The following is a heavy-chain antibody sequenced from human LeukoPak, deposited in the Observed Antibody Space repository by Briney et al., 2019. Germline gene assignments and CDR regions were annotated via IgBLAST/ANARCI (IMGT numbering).Heavy chain of an antibody. CDR1: GYTFTSYG. V-gene: IGHV1-18*01. J-gene: IGHJ4*02. CDR3: ARPIRDILTGYYVGYFDY. D-gene: IGHD3-9*01. CDR2: ISAYHGNT. Sequence: GASVKVSCKASGYTFTSYGISWVRQAPGQGLEWMGWISAYHGNTNYAQKLQGRVTMTTDTSTSTAYMELRSLRSDDTAVYYCARPIRDILTGYYVGYFDYWGQGTLVTVSS.